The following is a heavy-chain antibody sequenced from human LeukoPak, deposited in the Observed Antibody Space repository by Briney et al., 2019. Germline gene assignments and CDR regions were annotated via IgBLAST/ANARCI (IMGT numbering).Heavy chain of an antibody. CDR1: GYTFTSYG. CDR2: INAYNGNT. D-gene: IGHD3-9*01. J-gene: IGHJ4*02. Sequence: ASVKVSCKASGYTFTSYGISWVRQAPGQGLEWMGWINAYNGNTNCAQKLQGRVTMTTDTSTSTAYMELRSLRSDDTAVYYCARAVAVLRYFDWLFPCDYWGQGTLVTVSS. CDR3: ARAVAVLRYFDWLFPCDY. V-gene: IGHV1-18*01.